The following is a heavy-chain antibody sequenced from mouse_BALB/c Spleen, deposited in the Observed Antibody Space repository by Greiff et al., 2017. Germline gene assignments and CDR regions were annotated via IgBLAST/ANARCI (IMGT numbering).Heavy chain of an antibody. Sequence: EVMLVESGAELVRSGASVKLSCTASGFNIKDYYMHWVKQRPEQGLEWIGWIDPENGDTEYAPKFQGKATMTADTSSNTAYLQLSSLTSEDTAVYYCNAVTTKDFDVWGAGTTVTVSS. V-gene: IGHV14-4*02. J-gene: IGHJ1*01. CDR2: IDPENGDT. CDR3: NAVTTKDFDV. D-gene: IGHD1-1*01. CDR1: GFNIKDYY.